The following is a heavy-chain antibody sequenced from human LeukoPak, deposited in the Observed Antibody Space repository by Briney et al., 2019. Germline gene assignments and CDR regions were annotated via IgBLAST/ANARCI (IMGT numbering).Heavy chain of an antibody. D-gene: IGHD2-2*01. J-gene: IGHJ4*02. CDR3: AGYCSSTSCSGGY. Sequence: GGSLRLSCAASGFTFSDHYMSWIRQAPGKGLEWVSYISSSGSTIYYADSVKGRFTISRDNAKDSLYLQMNSLRAEDTAVYYCAGYCSSTSCSGGYWGQGTLVTVSS. CDR1: GFTFSDHY. V-gene: IGHV3-11*01. CDR2: ISSSGSTI.